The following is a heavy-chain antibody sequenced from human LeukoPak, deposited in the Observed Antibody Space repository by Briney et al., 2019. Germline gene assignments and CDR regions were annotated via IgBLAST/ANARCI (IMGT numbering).Heavy chain of an antibody. D-gene: IGHD1-26*01. Sequence: GGSLRLSCAASGFTFGSSVMSWVRQAPGKGLEWVSGISANGGSTYYADSVEGQFTISRDNSKNTVSLQMNSLRAEDTAIYYCAKSVSPGGYVGSLYFFDDWGQGTLVTVSS. J-gene: IGHJ4*02. V-gene: IGHV3-23*01. CDR1: GFTFGSSV. CDR2: ISANGGST. CDR3: AKSVSPGGYVGSLYFFDD.